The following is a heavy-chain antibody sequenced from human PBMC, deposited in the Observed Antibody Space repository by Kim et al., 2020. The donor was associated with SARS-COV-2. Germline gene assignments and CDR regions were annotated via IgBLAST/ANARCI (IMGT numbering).Heavy chain of an antibody. Sequence: GGSLRLSCAASGFTFSSYWMSWVRQAPGKGLEWVANIKQDGSEKYYVDSVKGRFTISRDNAKNSLYLQMNSLRAEDTAVYYCARDDPVVGATHYYYYGMDVWGQGTTVTVSS. CDR3: ARDDPVVGATHYYYYGMDV. J-gene: IGHJ6*02. CDR2: IKQDGSEK. V-gene: IGHV3-7*01. D-gene: IGHD1-26*01. CDR1: GFTFSSYW.